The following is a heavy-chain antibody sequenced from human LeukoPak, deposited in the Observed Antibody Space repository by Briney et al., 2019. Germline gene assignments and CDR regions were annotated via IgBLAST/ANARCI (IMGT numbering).Heavy chain of an antibody. CDR2: IDPSDSYT. J-gene: IGHJ5*02. CDR1: GYSLTSYW. V-gene: IGHV5-10-1*01. Sequence: GESLKISCKGSGYSLTSYWISWVRQMPGKGLEWMGRIDPSDSYTNYSPSFQGHVTISADKSISTAYLQWSSLKASDTAMYYCASVVPAANWFDPWGQGTLVTVSS. CDR3: ASVVPAANWFDP. D-gene: IGHD2-2*01.